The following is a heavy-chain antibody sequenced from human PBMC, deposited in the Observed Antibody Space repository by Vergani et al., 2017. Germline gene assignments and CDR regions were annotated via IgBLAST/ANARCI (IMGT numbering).Heavy chain of an antibody. D-gene: IGHD2-2*01. Sequence: EVQLVESGGGLVQPGGSLRLSCAASGFTFSSYWMHWVRQAPGKGLVWVSRIDSDGSSTNYADSVKGRFTISRDNAKNTLFLQMNSLRAEDTAVYYCARGGDLGYCSSNSCLGGWFDPWGQGTLVTVSS. V-gene: IGHV3-74*01. CDR3: ARGGDLGYCSSNSCLGGWFDP. CDR2: IDSDGSST. CDR1: GFTFSSYW. J-gene: IGHJ5*02.